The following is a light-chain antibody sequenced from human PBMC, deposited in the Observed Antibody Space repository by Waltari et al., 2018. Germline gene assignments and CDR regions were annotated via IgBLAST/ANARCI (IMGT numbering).Light chain of an antibody. CDR3: CSYAGSSISRWV. CDR2: EGR. J-gene: IGLJ3*02. CDR1: TSDVGSYNI. Sequence: QSALTQPASVSGSPGQSITISCTGTTSDVGSYNIVSWSQQQPGKAPKLRIEEGRKRPSGVSNRFSGSKSGNTASLTISGLQAEDEADYYCCSYAGSSISRWVFGGGTKLTVL. V-gene: IGLV2-23*01.